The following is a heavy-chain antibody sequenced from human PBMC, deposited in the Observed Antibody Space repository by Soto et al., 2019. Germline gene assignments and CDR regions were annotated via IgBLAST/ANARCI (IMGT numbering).Heavy chain of an antibody. CDR1: GYTFAAYY. CDR2: INPNSGDT. J-gene: IGHJ4*02. D-gene: IGHD1-26*01. CDR3: ARSEYSGSYYYDY. V-gene: IGHV1-2*04. Sequence: ASLKVSCKASGYTFAAYYMHWVRQAPGQGLEWMGWINPNSGDTNYAQKFQGWVTMTRDTSISTAYMELSRLTSDDTAVFYCARSEYSGSYYYDYWGQGTLVTVSS.